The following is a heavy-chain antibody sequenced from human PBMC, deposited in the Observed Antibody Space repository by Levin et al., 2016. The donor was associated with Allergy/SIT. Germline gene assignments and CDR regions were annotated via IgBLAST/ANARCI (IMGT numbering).Heavy chain of an antibody. CDR2: INSDGTST. CDR1: GFTFRSYW. D-gene: IGHD6-6*01. V-gene: IGHV3-74*01. CDR3: ASGQLLKHRAHYYDAMDV. J-gene: IGHJ6*02. Sequence: GSLRLSCATSGFTFRSYWMHWVRQAPGKGLVWVSRINSDGTSTNYADSVKGRFTISRDNAENTLYLQMNSLRADDTAVYYCASGQLLKHRAHYYDAMDVWGQGTTVTVSS.